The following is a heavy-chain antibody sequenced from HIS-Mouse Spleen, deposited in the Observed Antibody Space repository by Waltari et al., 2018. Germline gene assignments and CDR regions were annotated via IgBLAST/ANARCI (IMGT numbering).Heavy chain of an antibody. CDR2: IYTSGST. D-gene: IGHD3-3*01. CDR1: GGSISSYY. Sequence: QVQLQESGPGLVKPSETLSLTCTVSGGSISSYYWSWIRQPAGKGLEWIGRIYTSGSTNYSPSLKRRVTMSVDTSKNQFSLKLSSVTAADTAVYYCARDFHDFWSGYYGGDKKHDAFDIWGQGTMVTVSS. CDR3: ARDFHDFWSGYYGGDKKHDAFDI. J-gene: IGHJ3*02. V-gene: IGHV4-4*07.